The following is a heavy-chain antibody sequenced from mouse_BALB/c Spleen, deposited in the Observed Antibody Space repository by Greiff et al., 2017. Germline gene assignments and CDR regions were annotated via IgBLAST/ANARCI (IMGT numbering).Heavy chain of an antibody. J-gene: IGHJ3*01. V-gene: IGHV5-17*02. D-gene: IGHD2-3*01. CDR3: ARGLLPAY. CDR2: ISSGSSTI. CDR1: GFTFSSFG. Sequence: EVKVVESGGGLVQPGGSRKLSCAASGFTFSSFGMHWVRQAPEKGLEWVAYISSGSSTIYYADTVEGRFTISRDNPKNTLFLQMTSLRSEDTAMYYCARGLLPAYWGQGTLVTVSA.